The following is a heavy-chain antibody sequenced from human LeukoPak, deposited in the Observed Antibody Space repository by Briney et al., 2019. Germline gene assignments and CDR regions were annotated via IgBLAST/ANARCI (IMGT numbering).Heavy chain of an antibody. J-gene: IGHJ4*02. CDR2: IYYSGST. D-gene: IGHD3-22*01. CDR3: ARDRAYYDSSGYPLDY. V-gene: IGHV4-59*01. Sequence: ASETLSLTCTVSGGSISSYYWSWIRQPPGKGLEWIGYIYYSGSTNYNPSLKSRVTISVDTSKNQFSLKLSSVTAADTAVYYCARDRAYYDSSGYPLDYWGQGTLVTVSS. CDR1: GGSISSYY.